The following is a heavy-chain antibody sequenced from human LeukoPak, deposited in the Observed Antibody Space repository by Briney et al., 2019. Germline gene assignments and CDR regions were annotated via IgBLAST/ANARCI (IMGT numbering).Heavy chain of an antibody. CDR1: GYTFTSYD. D-gene: IGHD4-23*01. Sequence: ASVKVSCEASGYTFTSYDINWVRQATGQGLEWMGWMNPNSGNTGYAQKFQGRVTMTRNTSISTAYMELSSLRSEDTAVYYCARQGLRGFWFDPWGQGTLVTVSS. J-gene: IGHJ5*02. CDR2: MNPNSGNT. V-gene: IGHV1-8*01. CDR3: ARQGLRGFWFDP.